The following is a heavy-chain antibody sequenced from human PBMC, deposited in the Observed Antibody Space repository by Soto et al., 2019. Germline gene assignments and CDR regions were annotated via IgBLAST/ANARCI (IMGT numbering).Heavy chain of an antibody. V-gene: IGHV1-2*04. Sequence: GASVKVSCKASGSSLTGYYMHWVRQAPGQGLEWMGWINPNSVGTNYAQKFQGWVTMNRDTSISTAYMELSRLRSDDTAVYYCARGEVTGTSLFDYWGLGTLVTVSS. CDR1: GSSLTGYY. CDR2: INPNSVGT. J-gene: IGHJ4*02. D-gene: IGHD6-19*01. CDR3: ARGEVTGTSLFDY.